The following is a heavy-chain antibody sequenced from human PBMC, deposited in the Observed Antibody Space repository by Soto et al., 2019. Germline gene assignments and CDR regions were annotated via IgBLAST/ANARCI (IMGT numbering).Heavy chain of an antibody. Sequence: ASVKVSCKASGYTFTSYGISWVRQAPGQGLEWMGWISAYNGNTNYAQKLQGRVTMTTDTSTSTAYMELRSLRSDDTAVYYCARSHGTVAYCSGDCYLDPWGQGTLVTVSS. D-gene: IGHD2-21*02. CDR2: ISAYNGNT. V-gene: IGHV1-18*04. CDR3: ARSHGTVAYCSGDCYLDP. CDR1: GYTFTSYG. J-gene: IGHJ5*02.